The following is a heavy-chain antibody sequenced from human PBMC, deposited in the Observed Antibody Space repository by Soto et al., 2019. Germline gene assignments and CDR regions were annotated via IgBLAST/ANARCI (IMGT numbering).Heavy chain of an antibody. V-gene: IGHV1-8*01. J-gene: IGHJ5*02. Sequence: QGQLVQSGAEVKKPGASVKVSCKASGYTFTSYDINWVRQATGQGLEWMGWMNPNSGNTGYAQKFQGRVTMTRNTSRRAAYMELSSLRSADTAVYYCARERSAAGTGWVDPLGQGTLVSVSS. D-gene: IGHD6-13*01. CDR2: MNPNSGNT. CDR3: ARERSAAGTGWVDP. CDR1: GYTFTSYD.